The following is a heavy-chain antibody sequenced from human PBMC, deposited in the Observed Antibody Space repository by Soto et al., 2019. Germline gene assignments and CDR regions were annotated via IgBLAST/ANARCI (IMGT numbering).Heavy chain of an antibody. CDR1: GFTFSSYG. CDR3: ANDRRKVVVATPFDY. CDR2: ISYDGSNK. V-gene: IGHV3-30*18. D-gene: IGHD2-15*01. Sequence: QVQLVESGGGVLQPGRSLRLSCAASGFTFSSYGMHWVRQAPGKGLEWVAVISYDGSNKYYADSVKGRFTISRDNSKNTLYLQMNSLRAEDTAVYYGANDRRKVVVATPFDYWGQGTLVT. J-gene: IGHJ4*02.